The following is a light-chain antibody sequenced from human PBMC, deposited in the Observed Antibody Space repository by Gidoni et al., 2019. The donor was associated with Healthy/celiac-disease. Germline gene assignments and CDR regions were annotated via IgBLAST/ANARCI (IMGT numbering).Light chain of an antibody. CDR3: QQLSSSPLT. Sequence: DIQLTQSPSFLSASVGDRVTITCRASQGISSYLAWYQQKPGKAPKLLIYAASTLQGGVPSRFSCSGSGTEFTLTISSLQPEDFATYSCQQLSSSPLTFGPXTKVDIK. CDR2: AAS. J-gene: IGKJ3*01. V-gene: IGKV1-9*01. CDR1: QGISSY.